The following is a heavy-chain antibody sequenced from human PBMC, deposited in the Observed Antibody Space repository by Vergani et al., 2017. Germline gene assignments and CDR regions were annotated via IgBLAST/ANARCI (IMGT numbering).Heavy chain of an antibody. D-gene: IGHD3-16*01. CDR2: IQFDGSNQ. V-gene: IGHV3-30*02. J-gene: IGHJ4*02. CDR3: AKHFRGWGIDY. Sequence: QVQLVESGGGVVQRGGSLRLSCATSGFTLSNYDMQWIRQGPGKGLEFVAFIQFDGSNQYYADSVKGRFTLSRDFSKNTLYLQMNSLRTDDTATYYCAKHFRGWGIDYWGQGTQDIVSS. CDR1: GFTLSNYD.